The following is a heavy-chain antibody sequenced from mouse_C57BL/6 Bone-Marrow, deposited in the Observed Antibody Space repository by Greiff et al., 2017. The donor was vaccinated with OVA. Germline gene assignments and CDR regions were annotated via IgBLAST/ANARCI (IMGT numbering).Heavy chain of an antibody. CDR2: ISDGGSYT. V-gene: IGHV5-4*03. D-gene: IGHD2-14*01. Sequence: EVKLEESGGGLVKPGGSLKLSCAASGFTFSSYAMSWVRQTPEKRLEWVAIISDGGSYTYYPDNVECRFTSTRDNAKYKRYLQMSHLKSEDTAIYFCSRVPTRYSDYWGQGTTLTVSS. CDR1: GFTFSSYA. CDR3: SRVPTRYSDY. J-gene: IGHJ2*01.